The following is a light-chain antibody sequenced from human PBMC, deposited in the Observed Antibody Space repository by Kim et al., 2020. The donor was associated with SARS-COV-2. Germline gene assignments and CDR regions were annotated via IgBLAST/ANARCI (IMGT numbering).Light chain of an antibody. CDR3: QQYGSSPPYT. J-gene: IGKJ2*01. V-gene: IGKV3-20*01. Sequence: ETVLTQSPGTLSLSPGERATLSCRASQSVSTSYLAWYQQKPGQAPRLLIYGAFRRATDIPDRFNGSGSGTDFTLTISRLEPEDFAVYYCQQYGSSPPYTFGQGTKLEIK. CDR1: QSVSTSY. CDR2: GAF.